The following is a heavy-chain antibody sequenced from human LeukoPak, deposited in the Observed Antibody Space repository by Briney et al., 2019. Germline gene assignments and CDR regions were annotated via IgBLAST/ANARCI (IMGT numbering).Heavy chain of an antibody. CDR1: GGSISSYY. CDR2: IYTSGST. Sequence: SETLSLTCTVSGGSISSYYWTWIRQPPGKGLEWIGYIYTSGSTNYNPSLKSRVTISVDTSKNQFSLKLSSVTAADTAVYYCASTPSGYSTAFDYWGQGTLVTVSS. V-gene: IGHV4-4*09. CDR3: ASTPSGYSTAFDY. J-gene: IGHJ4*02. D-gene: IGHD3-22*01.